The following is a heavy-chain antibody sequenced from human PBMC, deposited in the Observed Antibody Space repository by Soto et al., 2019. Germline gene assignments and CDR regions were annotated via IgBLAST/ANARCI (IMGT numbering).Heavy chain of an antibody. CDR1: GGSISSGGYY. CDR2: IYYSGST. D-gene: IGHD4-17*01. Sequence: QVQLQESGPGLVKPSQTLSLTCTVSGGSISSGGYYWSWIRQHPGKGLEWFGYIYYSGSTYYNPSLKRRVTKSVDPSKQKYSLKLSSATAADTAVYDRARDTTVTTYWYFELWGRGTLVTVSS. V-gene: IGHV4-31*03. CDR3: ARDTTVTTYWYFEL. J-gene: IGHJ2*01.